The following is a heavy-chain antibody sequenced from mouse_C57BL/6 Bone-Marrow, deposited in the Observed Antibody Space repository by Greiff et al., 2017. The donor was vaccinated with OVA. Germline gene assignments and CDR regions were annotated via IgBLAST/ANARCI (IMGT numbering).Heavy chain of an antibody. J-gene: IGHJ4*01. CDR1: GYTFTDYY. Sequence: VQLQQSGPELVKPGASVKISCKASGYTFTDYYMNWVKQSHGKSLEWIGDINPNNGGTSYNQKFKGKATLTLDKSSSTAYMELRSLTSEDSAVYYCARSEAMDYWGQGTSVTVSS. V-gene: IGHV1-26*01. CDR2: INPNNGGT. CDR3: ARSEAMDY.